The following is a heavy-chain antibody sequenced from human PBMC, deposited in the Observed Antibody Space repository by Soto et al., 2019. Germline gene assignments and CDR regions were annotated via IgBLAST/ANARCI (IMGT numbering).Heavy chain of an antibody. Sequence: QVQLQESGPGLVKPSETLSLTCTVSGGSVSSGSYYWSWIRQPPGKGLEWIGYMYNSGSTNYNPSLKSRVIISVDTSKNQFSLNLSSVTAADTAVYYCARVSSGWYYFDYWGQGTLVTVSS. CDR3: ARVSSGWYYFDY. D-gene: IGHD6-19*01. J-gene: IGHJ4*02. V-gene: IGHV4-61*01. CDR2: MYNSGST. CDR1: GGSVSSGSYY.